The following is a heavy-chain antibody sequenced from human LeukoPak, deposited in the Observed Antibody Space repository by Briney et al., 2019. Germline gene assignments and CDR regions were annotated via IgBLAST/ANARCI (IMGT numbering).Heavy chain of an antibody. CDR2: INQDGSGK. Sequence: PGGSLRLSCAASGITSSDNFMSWIRQAPGKGLEWVANINQDGSGKSYVDSVEGRFTISRDNAKNSLYLQMNGLRADDTAVYYCARTQLNGSRAPWGQGTLVTVSS. J-gene: IGHJ5*02. V-gene: IGHV3-7*01. CDR1: GITSSDNF. D-gene: IGHD3-10*01. CDR3: ARTQLNGSRAP.